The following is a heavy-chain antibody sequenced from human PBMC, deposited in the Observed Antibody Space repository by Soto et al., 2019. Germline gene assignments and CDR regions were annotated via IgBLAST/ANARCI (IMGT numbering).Heavy chain of an antibody. CDR2: ISDSGDRT. V-gene: IGHV3-23*01. J-gene: IGHJ3*01. CDR3: AKDRGIIVKAGDAFDV. CDR1: GFTLSMSA. Sequence: GSLRLSCASSGFTLSMSAVNWVRQAPGKGLEWVSYISDSGDRTYYADSVKGRFTISRDRSKNTVSLQMDSLRAEDTAVYYCAKDRGIIVKAGDAFDVWGQGTKVTVSS. D-gene: IGHD3-16*02.